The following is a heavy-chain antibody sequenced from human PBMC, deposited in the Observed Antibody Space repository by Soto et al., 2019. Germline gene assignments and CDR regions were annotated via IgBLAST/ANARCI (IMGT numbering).Heavy chain of an antibody. CDR3: AKVEERWDLTLHYDS. CDR2: ISYDGPNQ. CDR1: GFTFSSYA. V-gene: IGHV3-30*18. D-gene: IGHD1-26*01. Sequence: QVQLVESGGGVVQPGRSLRLSCAASGFTFSSYAMHWVRQAPGKGLEWVAAISYDGPNQCYGDSVKGRFTISRDNSRNMLYLQMDSLRDEDTALYYCAKVEERWDLTLHYDSWGQGTLVTVSS. J-gene: IGHJ4*02.